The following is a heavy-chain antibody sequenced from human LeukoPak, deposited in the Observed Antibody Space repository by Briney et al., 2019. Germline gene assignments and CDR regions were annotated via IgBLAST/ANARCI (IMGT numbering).Heavy chain of an antibody. CDR3: ARDGYYYGSGSFH. CDR2: IYYSGST. D-gene: IGHD3-10*01. CDR1: GGSFSGYY. Sequence: SETLSLTCAVYGGSFSGYYWSWIRQPPGKGLEWIGSIYYSGSTYYNPSLKSRVTISVDTSKNQFSLKLSSVTAADTAVYYCARDGYYYGSGSFHWGQGTLVTVSS. V-gene: IGHV4-34*01. J-gene: IGHJ4*02.